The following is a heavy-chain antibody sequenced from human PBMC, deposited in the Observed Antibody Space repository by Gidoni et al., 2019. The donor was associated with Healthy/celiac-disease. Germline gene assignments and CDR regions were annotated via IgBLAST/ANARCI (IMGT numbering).Heavy chain of an antibody. CDR2: IYTSGST. D-gene: IGHD1-1*01. Sequence: QVPLQESGPGLVQPSQTLSLTCTVSGGSISSGSYSWSWIRQPSGKGRESIGRIYTSGSTNYNPSLTSRVTMSVDTSKNQFSLKLSSVTAADTAVYYFAREVKLCDFDIWGQGTMVTVSS. CDR1: GGSISSGSYS. J-gene: IGHJ3*02. V-gene: IGHV4-61*02. CDR3: AREVKLCDFDI.